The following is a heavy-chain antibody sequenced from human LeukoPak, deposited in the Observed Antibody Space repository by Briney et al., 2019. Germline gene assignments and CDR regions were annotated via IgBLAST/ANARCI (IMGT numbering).Heavy chain of an antibody. CDR1: GFTFSDYH. CDR3: AKESPSFDY. Sequence: GGSLRLSCAASGFTFSDYHMSWIRQAPGKGLEWVSYISSSGGTISYADSVKGRFTISRDNAKNSLYLQMNSLRAEDTAVYYCAKESPSFDYWGQGTLVTVSS. CDR2: ISSSGGTI. V-gene: IGHV3-11*01. J-gene: IGHJ4*02.